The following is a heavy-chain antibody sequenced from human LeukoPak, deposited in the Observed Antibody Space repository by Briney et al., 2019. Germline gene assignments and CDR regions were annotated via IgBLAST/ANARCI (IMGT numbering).Heavy chain of an antibody. J-gene: IGHJ6*03. V-gene: IGHV4-34*01. CDR3: ARLRPAGPYYYYMDV. CDR1: GGSFSNYY. Sequence: SETLSLTCAVYGGSFSNYYWSWIRQPPGKGLEWIGEISHSGSTTNYNPSLKSRVTMSVDTSKNQFSLKLSSVTAADTAVYYCARLRPAGPYYYYMDVWGKGTTVTISS. CDR2: ISHSGSTT.